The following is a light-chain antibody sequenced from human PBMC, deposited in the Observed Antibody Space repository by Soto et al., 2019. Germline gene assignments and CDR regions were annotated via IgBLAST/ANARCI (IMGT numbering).Light chain of an antibody. Sequence: ETVMTQSPATLSVSPGGRATLSCRASETLGNNLAWYQQRLGQAPSLLIYGASTRATGVPARFSGSGSGTEFTLAISALQSEDCGIYYCQRYKEVPFTFGQGTNLEIK. V-gene: IGKV3-15*01. J-gene: IGKJ2*01. CDR1: ETLGNN. CDR3: QRYKEVPFT. CDR2: GAS.